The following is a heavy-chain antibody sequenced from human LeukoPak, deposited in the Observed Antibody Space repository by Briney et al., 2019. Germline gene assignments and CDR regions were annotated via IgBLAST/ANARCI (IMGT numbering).Heavy chain of an antibody. Sequence: SETLSLTCTVSGGSISSYYWSWIRQPPGKGLEWIGYIYYSGSTNYNPSLKSRVTISVDTSKNQFSLKLSSVTAADTAVYYCATSFSGSYGGTFDYWGQGTLVTVSS. CDR1: GGSISSYY. CDR3: ATSFSGSYGGTFDY. J-gene: IGHJ4*02. CDR2: IYYSGST. D-gene: IGHD3-10*01. V-gene: IGHV4-59*12.